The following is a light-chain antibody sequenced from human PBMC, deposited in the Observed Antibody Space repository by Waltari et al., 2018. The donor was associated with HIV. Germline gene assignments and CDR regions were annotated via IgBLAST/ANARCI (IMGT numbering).Light chain of an antibody. J-gene: IGKJ1*01. V-gene: IGKV3-20*01. CDR2: GAF. CDR3: QQYSKSPWT. Sequence: EIVLMQSPDTRALSPGARATLSCRASQSLPSSHLAWYQQKPGQAPRLLIYGAFDRATATPDRFRGSGSGTDFSLTITRLEPEDFGLYYCQQYSKSPWTFGQGTRLEIK. CDR1: QSLPSSH.